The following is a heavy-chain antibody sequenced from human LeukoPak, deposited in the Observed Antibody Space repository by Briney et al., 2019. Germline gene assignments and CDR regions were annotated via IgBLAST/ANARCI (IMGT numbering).Heavy chain of an antibody. CDR2: INPNSGGT. Sequence: GASVKLSCKASGYTFTGYYMHWVRQAPGQGLEWMGGINPNSGGTNYAQKFQGRVTMTRDTSISTAYMELSRLRSDDTAVYYCARGYGGYSYGRHFDYWGQGTLVTVSS. CDR3: ARGYGGYSYGRHFDY. D-gene: IGHD5-18*01. J-gene: IGHJ4*02. CDR1: GYTFTGYY. V-gene: IGHV1-2*02.